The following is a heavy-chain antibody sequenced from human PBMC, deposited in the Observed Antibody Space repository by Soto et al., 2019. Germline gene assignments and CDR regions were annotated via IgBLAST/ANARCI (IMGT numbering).Heavy chain of an antibody. CDR3: ARTDNVGYYQH. V-gene: IGHV4-38-2*01. D-gene: IGHD3-3*01. Sequence: SSETLSLTCAVSVGSIASIYHWAYIRQSPGRGLEWVASIYHTGTTYYHPSLKSRVTISVDTSKNQFSLNVRSVTAAASAVYYCARTDNVGYYQHFGQGILVTVSS. CDR1: VGSIASIYH. J-gene: IGHJ1*01. CDR2: IYHTGTT.